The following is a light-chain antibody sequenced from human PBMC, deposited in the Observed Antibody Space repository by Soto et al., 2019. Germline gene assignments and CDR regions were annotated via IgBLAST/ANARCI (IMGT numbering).Light chain of an antibody. CDR3: QQYGTSPPLT. J-gene: IGKJ4*01. V-gene: IGKV3-20*01. CDR2: DAS. Sequence: EIVMTQSPATLSVSPGERATLSCRASQSVSSYFAWYQHKPGQAPRLLIYDASSRATGIPDRFSGSGSATDFTLTISRLEPEDFAVYYCQQYGTSPPLTFGGGTKVDIK. CDR1: QSVSSY.